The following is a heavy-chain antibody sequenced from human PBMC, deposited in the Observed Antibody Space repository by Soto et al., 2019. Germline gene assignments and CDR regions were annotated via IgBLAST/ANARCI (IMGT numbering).Heavy chain of an antibody. J-gene: IGHJ5*02. CDR3: ARVYYDFLTGYPNWFDP. D-gene: IGHD3-9*01. Sequence: QVQLVQSGAEVKKPGASVKVSCKASGYTFTSYGISWVRQAPGQGLEWMGWISAYNDNTNYAQKLQGRVTMTTGTSTSTAYMERRSLRSDDTVVYYCARVYYDFLTGYPNWFDPWGQGTLVTVSS. CDR1: GYTFTSYG. V-gene: IGHV1-18*01. CDR2: ISAYNDNT.